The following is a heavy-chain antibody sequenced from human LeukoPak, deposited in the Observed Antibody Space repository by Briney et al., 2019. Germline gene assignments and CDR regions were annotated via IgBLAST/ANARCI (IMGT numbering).Heavy chain of an antibody. Sequence: ALVKVSCKASGYTFTSYDIIWVRQATGQGLEWMGWMNPNSGNTGHAQKFQGRVTMTRNTSISTAYMELSSLRSEDTAVYYCARGVIWWLRLASRSYFDYWGQGTLVTVSS. D-gene: IGHD5-12*01. J-gene: IGHJ4*02. V-gene: IGHV1-8*01. CDR1: GYTFTSYD. CDR2: MNPNSGNT. CDR3: ARGVIWWLRLASRSYFDY.